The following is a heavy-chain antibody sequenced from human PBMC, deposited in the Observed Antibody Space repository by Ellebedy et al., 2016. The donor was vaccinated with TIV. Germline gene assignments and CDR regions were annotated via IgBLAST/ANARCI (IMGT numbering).Heavy chain of an antibody. Sequence: GESLKISCRGSGYKLTNYWIGWVRQMPGNGLEWMGIVWPGDSDARYSPSFQGQVTISVDKSISTAYLQWSSLRASDSAMYYCARQGGSYWANLDSWGQGTLVTVSS. V-gene: IGHV5-51*01. J-gene: IGHJ4*02. CDR2: VWPGDSDA. CDR3: ARQGGSYWANLDS. D-gene: IGHD1-26*01. CDR1: GYKLTNYW.